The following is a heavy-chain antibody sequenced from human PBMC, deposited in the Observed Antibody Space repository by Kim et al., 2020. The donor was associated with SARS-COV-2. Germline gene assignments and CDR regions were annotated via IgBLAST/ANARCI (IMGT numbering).Heavy chain of an antibody. J-gene: IGHJ6*02. Sequence: SETLSLTCTVSGGSISSGGYYWSWIRQHPGKGLEWIGYIYDSGSTYYNPSLKSRVTISVDTSKNQFSLKLISVAAADTAVYYCARVPYGSHFITIYRYGMDVWGQGTTVTVSS. D-gene: IGHD3-3*01. CDR2: IYDSGST. V-gene: IGHV4-31*03. CDR3: ARVPYGSHFITIYRYGMDV. CDR1: GGSISSGGYY.